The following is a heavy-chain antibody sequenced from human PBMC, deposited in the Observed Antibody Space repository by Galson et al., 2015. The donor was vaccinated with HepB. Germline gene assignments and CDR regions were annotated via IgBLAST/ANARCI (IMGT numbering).Heavy chain of an antibody. CDR3: ARDRGFHSDSPAY. Sequence: HWVRQAPGKGLEWMGVIWYDGSNKYYADSVKGRFTISRDNSKNTLFLQMNSLRVEDTGIYYCARDRGFHSDSPAYWGQGTMVIVS. D-gene: IGHD1-26*01. CDR2: IWYDGSNK. V-gene: IGHV3-33*01. J-gene: IGHJ4*02.